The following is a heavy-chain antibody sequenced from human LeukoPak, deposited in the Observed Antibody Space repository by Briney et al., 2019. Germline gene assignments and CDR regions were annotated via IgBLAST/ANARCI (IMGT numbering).Heavy chain of an antibody. J-gene: IGHJ6*02. CDR3: AKDIRPGWDYYYGMDV. V-gene: IGHV3-9*01. D-gene: IGHD1-26*01. CDR2: ISWNSGSI. Sequence: PGGSLRLSCAASGFTFSSYWMSRVRQAPGKGLEWVSGISWNSGSIGYADSVKGRFTISRDNAKNSLYLQMNSLRAEDTALYYCAKDIRPGWDYYYGMDVWGQGTTVTVSS. CDR1: GFTFSSYW.